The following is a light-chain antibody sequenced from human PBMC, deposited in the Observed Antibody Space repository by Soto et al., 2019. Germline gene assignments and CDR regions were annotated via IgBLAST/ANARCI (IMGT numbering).Light chain of an antibody. J-gene: IGKJ4*01. Sequence: EIVLTQSPGTLSLSAGDGVSLSCRASQTVPNNCLAWYQQKPYQAPRLLIFGAASRATGIPDRFGGSGSGTYFTPSSRSLGSEDFAVYYCQQYGASPLPFGGGA. CDR2: GAA. CDR3: QQYGASPLP. V-gene: IGKV3-20*01. CDR1: QTVPNNC.